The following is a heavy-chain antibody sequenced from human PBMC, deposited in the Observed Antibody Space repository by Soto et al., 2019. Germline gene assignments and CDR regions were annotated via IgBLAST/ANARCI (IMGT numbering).Heavy chain of an antibody. J-gene: IGHJ4*02. CDR3: ARLDKYSSGWW. Sequence: QVQLVESGGGVVQPGRSLRLSCAASGFTFSSYAMHWVRKAPGKGLEWVAVISYDGSNEYYADSVKGRFTVSRDNSKNTLYLQMNSLRAEDTALFYCARLDKYSSGWWWGQGTLVTVSS. D-gene: IGHD6-19*01. V-gene: IGHV3-30-3*01. CDR2: ISYDGSNE. CDR1: GFTFSSYA.